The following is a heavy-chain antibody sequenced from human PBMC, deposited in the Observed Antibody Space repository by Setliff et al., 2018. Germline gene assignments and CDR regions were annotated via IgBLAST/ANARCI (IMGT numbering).Heavy chain of an antibody. CDR3: VRPGGTTVVARHSDY. V-gene: IGHV4-39*01. D-gene: IGHD2-15*01. CDR1: DDSFTSSRYH. Sequence: NPSETLSLTCTVSDDSFTSSRYHWGWIRQAPGSGLEWIGSISYSGTPYYNASVESRVTISIDTSRNQFSLELRSVTVADTATYYCVRPGGTTVVARHSDYWGSGILVTVSS. J-gene: IGHJ4*01. CDR2: ISYSGTP.